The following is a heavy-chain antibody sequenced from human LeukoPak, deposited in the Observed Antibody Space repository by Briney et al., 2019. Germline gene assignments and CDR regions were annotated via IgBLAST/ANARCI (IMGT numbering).Heavy chain of an antibody. D-gene: IGHD4-17*01. Sequence: GASVKVSCKASGYTFTSYGISWVRQAPGQGLEWMGIINPSGGSTSYAQKFQGRVTMTRDTSTSTVYMELSSLRSEDTAVYYCARDPFATVTSVDYWGQGTLVTVSS. V-gene: IGHV1-46*01. CDR3: ARDPFATVTSVDY. CDR1: GYTFTSYG. CDR2: INPSGGST. J-gene: IGHJ4*02.